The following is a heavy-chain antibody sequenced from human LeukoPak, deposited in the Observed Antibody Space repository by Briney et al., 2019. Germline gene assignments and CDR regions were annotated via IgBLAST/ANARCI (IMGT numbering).Heavy chain of an antibody. V-gene: IGHV3-23*01. J-gene: IGHJ5*02. CDR1: GFTFSSYA. CDR3: AKRRSSETSPNWFDP. CDR2: ISGSGGST. D-gene: IGHD6-6*01. Sequence: GGSLRLSCAASGFTFSSYAMNWVRQAPGKGLEWVSAISGSGGSTYYADSVKGRFTISRDNSKNTLYLQMNSLRAEDTAVYYCAKRRSSETSPNWFDPWGQGTLVTVSS.